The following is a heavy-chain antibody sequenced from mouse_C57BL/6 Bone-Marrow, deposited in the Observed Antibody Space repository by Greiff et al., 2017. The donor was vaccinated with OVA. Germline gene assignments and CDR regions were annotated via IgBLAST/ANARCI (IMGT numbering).Heavy chain of an antibody. CDR2: IDPEDGET. V-gene: IGHV14-2*01. D-gene: IGHD2-3*01. CDR3: ARWLLRGYYAMDY. CDR1: GFNIKDYY. J-gene: IGHJ4*01. Sequence: VTLKESGAELVKPGASVKLSCTASGFNIKDYYMHWVKQRTEQGLEWIGRIDPEDGETKYAPKFQGKATITADTSSNTAYLQLSSLTSEDTAVYYCARWLLRGYYAMDYWGQGTSVTVSS.